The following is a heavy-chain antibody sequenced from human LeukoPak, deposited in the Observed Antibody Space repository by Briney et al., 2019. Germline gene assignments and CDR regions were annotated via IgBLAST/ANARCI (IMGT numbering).Heavy chain of an antibody. J-gene: IGHJ4*02. D-gene: IGHD3-22*01. Sequence: SETLSLTCTVSGGSISSYYWSWVRQPAGKGLEWIGRIYSSGSTNYNPSLKSRVTMSVDTSKNQFSLKLKSVTAADTAIYYCARVLYDSSGYSHFDYWGQGTLVTVSS. V-gene: IGHV4-4*07. CDR1: GGSISSYY. CDR2: IYSSGST. CDR3: ARVLYDSSGYSHFDY.